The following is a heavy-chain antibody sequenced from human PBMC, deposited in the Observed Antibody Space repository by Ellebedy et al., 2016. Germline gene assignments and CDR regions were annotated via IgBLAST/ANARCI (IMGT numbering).Heavy chain of an antibody. CDR3: AKGSTVVLGY. CDR2: ISYDGSNK. Sequence: GGSLRLSXAASGFTFSSYAMHWVRQAPGKGLEWVAVISYDGSNKYYADSVKGRFTISRDNSKNTLYLQMNSLRAEDTAVYYCAKGSTVVLGYWGQGTLVTVSS. D-gene: IGHD4-23*01. J-gene: IGHJ4*02. V-gene: IGHV3-30-3*01. CDR1: GFTFSSYA.